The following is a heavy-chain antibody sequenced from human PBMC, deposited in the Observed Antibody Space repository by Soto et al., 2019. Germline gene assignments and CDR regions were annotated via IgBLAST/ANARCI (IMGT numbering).Heavy chain of an antibody. Sequence: GGSLRFSCAASGFTFSSYGMHWVRQAPGKGLEWVAVISYDGSNKYYADSVKGRFTISRDNSKNTLYLQMNSLRAEDTAVYYCAKGPPICTNGVCRDYWGQGTLVTVSS. CDR3: AKGPPICTNGVCRDY. J-gene: IGHJ4*02. D-gene: IGHD2-8*01. CDR1: GFTFSSYG. CDR2: ISYDGSNK. V-gene: IGHV3-30*18.